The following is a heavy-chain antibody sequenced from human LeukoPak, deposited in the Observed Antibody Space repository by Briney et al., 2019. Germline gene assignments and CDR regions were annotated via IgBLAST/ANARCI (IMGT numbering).Heavy chain of an antibody. CDR1: GDSISSGNYY. CDR2: INHSGST. D-gene: IGHD3-22*01. CDR3: ARIYNDTSGNHNQAFDI. J-gene: IGHJ3*02. V-gene: IGHV4-39*07. Sequence: SETLSLTCTVSGDSISSGNYYWSWIRQPPGKGLEWIGEINHSGSTNYNPSLKSRVTISVDTSKNQFSLKLSSVTPADTAVYYCARIYNDTSGNHNQAFDIWGQGTMVTVSS.